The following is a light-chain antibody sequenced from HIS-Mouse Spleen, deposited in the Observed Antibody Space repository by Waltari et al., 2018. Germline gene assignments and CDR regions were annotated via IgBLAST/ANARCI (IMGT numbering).Light chain of an antibody. CDR3: QQLNSYPPT. V-gene: IGKV1-9*01. J-gene: IGKJ1*01. Sequence: DIQLTQSPSFLSASVGDRVTITCRASQGISSYLAGYQQKPGKAPKLLIYAANTLQSGVPSRFSGSRSGTEFTLTISSLQPEDFATYYCQQLNSYPPTFGQGTKVEIK. CDR1: QGISSY. CDR2: AAN.